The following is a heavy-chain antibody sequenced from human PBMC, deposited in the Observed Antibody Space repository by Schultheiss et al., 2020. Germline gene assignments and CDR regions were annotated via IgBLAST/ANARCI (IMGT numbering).Heavy chain of an antibody. V-gene: IGHV4-39*07. D-gene: IGHD2-15*01. Sequence: SETLSLTCTVSGGSISSSSYYWGWIRQPPGKGLEWIGSIYYSGSTYYNPSLKSRVTISVDTSKNQFSLKLSSVTAADTAVYYCARDAGVGRKNWFDPWGQGTLVTVSS. CDR3: ARDAGVGRKNWFDP. J-gene: IGHJ5*02. CDR1: GGSISSSSYY. CDR2: IYYSGST.